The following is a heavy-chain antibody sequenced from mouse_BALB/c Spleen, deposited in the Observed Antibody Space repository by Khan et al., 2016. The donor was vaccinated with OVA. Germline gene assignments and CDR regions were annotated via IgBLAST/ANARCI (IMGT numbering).Heavy chain of an antibody. CDR1: GYSFTSYY. Sequence: VRLQQSGPELMKPGASVNISCKASGYSFTSYYIHWVKQSHEKSLEWIGYIDPFNGGTDYNQKFKGKATLTVDKSSSTAYIHLSSLTSEDSAVYYCARGAFGYWGQGTLVTVSA. V-gene: IGHV1S135*01. CDR2: IDPFNGGT. CDR3: ARGAFGY. J-gene: IGHJ3*01.